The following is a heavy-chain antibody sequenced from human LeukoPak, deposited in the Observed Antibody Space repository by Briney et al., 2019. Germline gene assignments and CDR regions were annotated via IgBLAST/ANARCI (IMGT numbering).Heavy chain of an antibody. D-gene: IGHD5-18*01. CDR3: AKDTEGYSYGYYYYGMDV. V-gene: IGHV3-30*02. CDR1: GFXFRDAA. CDR2: IWYDGSNK. Sequence: GGSLRLSREASGFXFRDAAITWVRQAPGKGLEWVAVIWYDGSNKYYADSVKGRFTISRDNSKNTLYLQMNSLRTEDTALYYCAKDTEGYSYGYYYYGMDVWGQGTTVTVSS. J-gene: IGHJ6*02.